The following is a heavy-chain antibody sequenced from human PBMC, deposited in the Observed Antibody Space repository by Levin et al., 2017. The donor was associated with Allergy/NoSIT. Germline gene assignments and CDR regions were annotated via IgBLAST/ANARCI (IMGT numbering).Heavy chain of an antibody. Sequence: LSLTCAASGFEFSDYYMTWIRQGPGKGLEWVSFISGSGSTMYFADSVKGRFNMSRDNTKNTLYLEMNNLRIEDTAVYYCAKDVGSTVFGVVTTTYGMDVWGQGTTVTVS. CDR1: GFEFSDYY. D-gene: IGHD3-3*01. J-gene: IGHJ6*02. CDR2: ISGSGSTM. V-gene: IGHV3-11*01. CDR3: AKDVGSTVFGVVTTTYGMDV.